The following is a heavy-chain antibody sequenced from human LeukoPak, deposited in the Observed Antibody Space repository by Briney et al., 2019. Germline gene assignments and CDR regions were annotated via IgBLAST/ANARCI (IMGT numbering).Heavy chain of an antibody. CDR2: ISGSGGST. D-gene: IGHD2-15*01. CDR1: GFTFSSYA. V-gene: IGHV3-23*01. Sequence: GGSLRLSCAASGFTFSSYAMSWVRQAPGKGLEWVSAISGSGGSTYYADSVKGRFTVSRDTYKNTLYLQMNSLRAEDTAVYYCAREVVVAATVDYWGQGTLVTVSS. J-gene: IGHJ4*02. CDR3: AREVVVAATVDY.